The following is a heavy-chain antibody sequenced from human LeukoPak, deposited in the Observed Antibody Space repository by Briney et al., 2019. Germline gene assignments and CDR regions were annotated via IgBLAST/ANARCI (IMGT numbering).Heavy chain of an antibody. CDR1: GYTFTTYA. CDR2: INVGNGNT. Sequence: GASVKVSCTASGYTFTTYAIHWVRQAPGQRLEWMGWINVGNGNTKYSQKFQGRVTITRDTSASTAYMELSSLRSEDTAVYYCARERSFDYWGQGTLVTVSS. J-gene: IGHJ4*02. CDR3: ARERSFDY. V-gene: IGHV1-3*01.